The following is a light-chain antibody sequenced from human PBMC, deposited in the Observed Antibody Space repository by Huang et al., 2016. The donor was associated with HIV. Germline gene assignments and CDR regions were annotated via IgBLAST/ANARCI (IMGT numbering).Light chain of an antibody. CDR2: ATS. CDR1: QSVSSY. V-gene: IGKV3-11*01. CDR3: QQRISWPPSYT. J-gene: IGKJ2*01. Sequence: EIVLTQSPATLSLSPGDRATHSCRASQSVSSYFAWYQQKPGQAPRLLIYATSSRATGVPARFSGSGSGTDFTLTISSLEPEDFANYYCQQRISWPPSYTFGQGTKVEI.